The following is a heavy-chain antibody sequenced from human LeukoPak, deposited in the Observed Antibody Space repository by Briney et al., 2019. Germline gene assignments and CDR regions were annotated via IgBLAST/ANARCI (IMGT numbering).Heavy chain of an antibody. CDR2: INQDGSEQ. CDR3: ASHYLGTDYGDYEGY. CDR1: GFAFSSYW. Sequence: GGSLRLSCAASGFAFSSYWMSWVRQAPGKGLEWVANINQDGSEQYYVDSVKGRFTISRDNAKNSLSLLMNSLRAEDTAVYYCASHYLGTDYGDYEGYWGQGTLVTVSS. V-gene: IGHV3-7*05. D-gene: IGHD4-17*01. J-gene: IGHJ4*02.